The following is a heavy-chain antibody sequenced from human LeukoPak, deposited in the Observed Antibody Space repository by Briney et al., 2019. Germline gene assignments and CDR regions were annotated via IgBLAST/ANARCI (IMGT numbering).Heavy chain of an antibody. J-gene: IGHJ3*02. CDR1: GFTFRTYS. Sequence: GGSLRLSCAASGFTFRTYSMHWVRQAPGTGLEWLSSISSSRIYVYYADQVKGRFTISRDNAKDSLYLQMNSLRAEDTAVYYCARDGWYSSGWNAFVIWGQGTMVTVSS. CDR3: ARDGWYSSGWNAFVI. CDR2: ISSSRIYV. V-gene: IGHV3-21*01. D-gene: IGHD6-19*01.